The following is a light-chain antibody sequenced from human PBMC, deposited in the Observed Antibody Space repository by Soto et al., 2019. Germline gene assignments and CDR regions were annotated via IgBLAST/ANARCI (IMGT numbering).Light chain of an antibody. CDR2: KAS. Sequence: DIQITQSPSTLSACVGDRVTIDCGASQTISSWLAWYQQKPGKAPKLLIYKASTLKSGVPSRFSGRGSGTEFTLTISSLQPDEFATYYCQHYHSYSEAFGQGTKVDIK. CDR1: QTISSW. V-gene: IGKV1-5*03. CDR3: QHYHSYSEA. J-gene: IGKJ1*01.